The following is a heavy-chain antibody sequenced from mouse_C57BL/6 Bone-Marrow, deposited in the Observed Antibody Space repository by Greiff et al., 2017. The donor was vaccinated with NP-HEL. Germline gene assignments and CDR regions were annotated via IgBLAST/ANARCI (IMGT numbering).Heavy chain of an antibody. Sequence: QVQLKESGAELMKPGASVKLSCKATGYTFTGYWIEWVKQRPGHGLEWIGEILPGSGSTNYNEKFKGKATFTADTSSNTAYMQLSSLTTEDSAIYYCASPFYYGSPYAMDYWGQGTSVTVSS. CDR2: ILPGSGST. V-gene: IGHV1-9*01. CDR3: ASPFYYGSPYAMDY. J-gene: IGHJ4*01. D-gene: IGHD1-1*01. CDR1: GYTFTGYW.